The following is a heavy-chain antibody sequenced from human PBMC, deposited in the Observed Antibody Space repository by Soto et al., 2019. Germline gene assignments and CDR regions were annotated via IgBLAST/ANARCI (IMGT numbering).Heavy chain of an antibody. J-gene: IGHJ4*02. V-gene: IGHV3-72*01. CDR1: GFTLSDHY. CDR3: VRATYFSDSSGYTRCIDY. D-gene: IGHD3-22*01. Sequence: GGALRLSCAVSGFTLSDHYIDWVRQAPGKGLEWVGRSRDKPQGYSTAYAASVKGRFTTSRDESKNSAYLQMNSLKTEDTAVYYCVRATYFSDSSGYTRCIDYWGQGNRVNVSS. CDR2: SRDKPQGYST.